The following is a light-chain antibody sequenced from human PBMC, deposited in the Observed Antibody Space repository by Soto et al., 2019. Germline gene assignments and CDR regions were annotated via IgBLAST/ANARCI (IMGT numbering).Light chain of an antibody. CDR1: SSDVGGYDT. CDR3: SSYTSSVTPV. V-gene: IGLV2-14*01. CDR2: EVT. J-gene: IGLJ1*01. Sequence: QSVLTQPASVSGSPGQSLTISCTGTSSDVGGYDTVSWYQQHPGKAPRLIIYEVTNRPSGVSYRFSASKSGNTASLTISGLQAEDEADYFCSSYTSSVTPVFGTGTKVTVL.